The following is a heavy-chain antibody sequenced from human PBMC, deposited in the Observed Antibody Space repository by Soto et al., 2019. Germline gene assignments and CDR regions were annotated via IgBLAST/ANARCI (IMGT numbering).Heavy chain of an antibody. J-gene: IGHJ2*01. Sequence: QVQLQESGPGLVKPSETLSLTCTVSVSGGSVSTGVHYWSWIRQPPGKGLEWIGYIYYSGSTNYNPSLKGRVTISVDTSKNQFSLKLTSVTAADTAVYYCARGYYTSWYWFDRWGRGTLVTVSS. D-gene: IGHD6-13*01. CDR2: IYYSGST. CDR1: GGSVSTGVHY. CDR3: ARGYYTSWYWFDR. V-gene: IGHV4-61*08.